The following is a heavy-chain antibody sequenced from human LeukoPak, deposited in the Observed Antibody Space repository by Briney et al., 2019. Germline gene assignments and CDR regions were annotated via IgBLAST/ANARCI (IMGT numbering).Heavy chain of an antibody. CDR1: SASVSSHH. CDR2: VHFSGST. CDR3: ARDETGRDDSGGYHY. J-gene: IGHJ4*02. D-gene: IGHD3-22*01. Sequence: PSETLSLTCAVSSASVSSHHWAWIRPPARKGLEWVGRVHFSGSTSYNPSLRSRVAISLGKSKNELSPTLKSVSAADTAVYYCARDETGRDDSGGYHYWGRGVLVTVSS. V-gene: IGHV4-4*07.